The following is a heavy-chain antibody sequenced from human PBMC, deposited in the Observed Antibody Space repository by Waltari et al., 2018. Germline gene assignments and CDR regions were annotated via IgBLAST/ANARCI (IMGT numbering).Heavy chain of an antibody. CDR2: IYPGDSDT. V-gene: IGHV5-51*03. J-gene: IGHJ3*02. CDR3: ARAIAAAGTNDAFDI. CDR1: GYSFPRYW. D-gene: IGHD6-13*01. Sequence: EVQLVQSGAEVKKPGESLKISCTGSGYSFPRYWIGWVRQMPGKGLEWMGIIYPGDSDTRYSPSFQGQVTISADKSISTAYLQWSSLKASDTAMYYCARAIAAAGTNDAFDIWGQGTMVTVSS.